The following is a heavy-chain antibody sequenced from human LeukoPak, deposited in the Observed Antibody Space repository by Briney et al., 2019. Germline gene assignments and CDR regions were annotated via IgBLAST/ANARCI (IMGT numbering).Heavy chain of an antibody. V-gene: IGHV3-30*02. J-gene: IGHJ4*02. CDR2: IRYDGSNK. CDR1: GFTFSSYG. CDR3: AKGGRDIVVASFDY. D-gene: IGHD3-22*01. Sequence: GGSLRLSCAASGFTFSSYGMHWVRQAPGKGLEWVAFIRYDGSNKYYADSVKGRFTISRDNSKNALYLQMNSLRAEDTAVYYCAKGGRDIVVASFDYWGQGTLVTVSS.